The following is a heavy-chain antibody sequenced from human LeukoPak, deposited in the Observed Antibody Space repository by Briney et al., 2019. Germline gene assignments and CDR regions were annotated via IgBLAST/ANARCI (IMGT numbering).Heavy chain of an antibody. V-gene: IGHV5-51*01. CDR3: AIVADTAMVSQSYYFDY. CDR2: IYPGDSDT. CDR1: GYSFTSYW. D-gene: IGHD5-18*01. J-gene: IGHJ4*02. Sequence: GESLKISCKGSGYSFTSYWIGWVRQMPGKGLEWMGIIYPGDSDTRYSPSFQGQVTISADKSISTAYLQWSSLKASDTAMYYCAIVADTAMVSQSYYFDYWGQGTLVTVSS.